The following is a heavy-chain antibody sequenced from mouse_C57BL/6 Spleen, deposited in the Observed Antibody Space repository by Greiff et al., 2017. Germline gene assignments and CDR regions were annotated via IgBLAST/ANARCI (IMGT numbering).Heavy chain of an antibody. CDR3: ARGLPRGSSYYFDY. V-gene: IGHV1-52*01. Sequence: QVQLQQSGAELVRPGSSVKLSCKASGYTFTSYWMHWVKQRPIQGLEWIGNIDPSDSETLYNQKFKDKATLTVDKSSSTAYMQLSSLTSEDSAVYYCARGLPRGSSYYFDYWGQGTTLTVSS. CDR1: GYTFTSYW. D-gene: IGHD1-1*01. CDR2: IDPSDSET. J-gene: IGHJ2*01.